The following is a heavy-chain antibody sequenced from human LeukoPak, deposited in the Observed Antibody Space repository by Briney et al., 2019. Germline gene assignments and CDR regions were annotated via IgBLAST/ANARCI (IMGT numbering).Heavy chain of an antibody. CDR2: IYYSGST. CDR1: GCSISSYY. J-gene: IGHJ4*02. V-gene: IGHV4-59*01. CDR3: ARLGGYYFDY. Sequence: SETLSLTCTVSGCSISSYYWSWIRQPPGKGLEWIGYIYYSGSTNYNPSVKSRVTISVDTSKNQFSLKLTSVTAADTAVYYCARLGGYYFDYWGQGILVAVSS. D-gene: IGHD3-22*01.